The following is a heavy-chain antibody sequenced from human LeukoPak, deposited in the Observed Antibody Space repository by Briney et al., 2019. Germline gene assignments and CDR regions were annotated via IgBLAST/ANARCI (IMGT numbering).Heavy chain of an antibody. D-gene: IGHD6-13*01. CDR3: ARHSSSWSNPYYFDY. V-gene: IGHV4-59*08. CDR1: GGSISSYY. Sequence: SETLSLTCTVSGGSISSYYWSWIRQPPGKGLEWIGYIYYSGSTNYNPSLKSRVTISVDTSKNQFSLKLSSVTAADTAVYYCARHSSSWSNPYYFDYWGQGTLVTVSS. J-gene: IGHJ4*02. CDR2: IYYSGST.